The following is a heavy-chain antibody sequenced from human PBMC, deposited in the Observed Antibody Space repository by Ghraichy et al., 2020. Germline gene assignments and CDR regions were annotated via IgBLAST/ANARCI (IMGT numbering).Heavy chain of an antibody. CDR1: GFTFSSYA. CDR2: ISGSGGST. J-gene: IGHJ6*02. V-gene: IGHV3-23*01. CDR3: AKDDYSNYVSYYYGMDV. D-gene: IGHD4-11*01. Sequence: GGSLRLSCAASGFTFSSYAMSWVRQAPGKGLEWVSAISGSGGSTYYADSVKGRFTISRDNSKNTLYLQMNSLRAEDTAVYYCAKDDYSNYVSYYYGMDVWGQGTTVTVSS.